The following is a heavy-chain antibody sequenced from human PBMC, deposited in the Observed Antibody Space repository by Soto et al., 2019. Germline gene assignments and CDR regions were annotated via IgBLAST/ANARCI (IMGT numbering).Heavy chain of an antibody. CDR2: NYSGGST. J-gene: IGHJ4*02. CDR1: GFTVSSNY. V-gene: IGHV3-53*01. CDR3: ARMGYCRVDCYSSYFDY. D-gene: IGHD2-21*02. Sequence: PGGSLRLSCAASGFTVSSNYMSWVRQAPGKGLEWVSVNYSGGSTYYADSVKGRFTIPRDNSKNTLYLQMNSLRAEDTAVYYCARMGYCRVDCYSSYFDYWGQGTLVTVSS.